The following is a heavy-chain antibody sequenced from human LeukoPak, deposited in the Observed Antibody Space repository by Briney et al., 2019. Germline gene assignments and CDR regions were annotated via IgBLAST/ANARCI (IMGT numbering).Heavy chain of an antibody. CDR1: SXX. V-gene: IGHV4-61*02. CDR2: IYTSGST. J-gene: IGHJ6*03. Sequence: SXXWXWIRQPAXXGLEWLGRIYTSGSTNYSPSLKSRVTISVXXSKXQFSLKLSSVTAADTAVYSXXXXXXXMDVXGXXXXVTIS. CDR3: XXXXXXMDV.